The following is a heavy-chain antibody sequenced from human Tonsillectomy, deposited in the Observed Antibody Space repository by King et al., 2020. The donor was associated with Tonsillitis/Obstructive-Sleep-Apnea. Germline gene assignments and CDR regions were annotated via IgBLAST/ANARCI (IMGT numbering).Heavy chain of an antibody. CDR3: ASGYSGSYPLGARHYYGMDV. V-gene: IGHV4-34*01. CDR2: INHSGST. J-gene: IGHJ6*02. Sequence: QVQLQQWGAGLLKPSETLSLTCAVYGGSFSDYYWSWIRQPPGKGLEWIGEINHSGSTNYNPSLKSRVTISVDTSKNQLSLKLSSVTAADTAVYYFASGYSGSYPLGARHYYGMDVWGQGKTVTVSS. D-gene: IGHD1-26*01. CDR1: GGSFSDYY.